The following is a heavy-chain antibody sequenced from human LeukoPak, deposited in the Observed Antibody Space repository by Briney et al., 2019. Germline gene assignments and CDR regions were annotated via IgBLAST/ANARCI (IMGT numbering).Heavy chain of an antibody. CDR3: ARVVAYGGNPFDY. D-gene: IGHD4-23*01. Sequence: GGSLRLSCAASGFTFSSYSMNWVRQAPGKGLEWVSSISSSSSYIYYADSVKGRFTISRDNSKNTLYLQMNSPRAEDTAVYYCARVVAYGGNPFDYWGQGTLVTVSS. CDR2: ISSSSSYI. CDR1: GFTFSSYS. J-gene: IGHJ4*02. V-gene: IGHV3-21*01.